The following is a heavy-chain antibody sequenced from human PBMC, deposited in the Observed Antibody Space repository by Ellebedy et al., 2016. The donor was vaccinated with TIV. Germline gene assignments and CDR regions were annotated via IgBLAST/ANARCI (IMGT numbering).Heavy chain of an antibody. CDR3: AMFGGLDV. CDR2: IYPRDSDT. D-gene: IGHD3-16*01. CDR1: GCNFDGQW. Sequence: GESLKISXKGSGCNFDGQWIGWVRQMPGQGLEWMGIIYPRDSDTRYSPAFQGQVTISADRSVSTAYLHWSSLKASDTALYYCAMFGGLDVWGQGTSVSVSS. J-gene: IGHJ6*02. V-gene: IGHV5-51*01.